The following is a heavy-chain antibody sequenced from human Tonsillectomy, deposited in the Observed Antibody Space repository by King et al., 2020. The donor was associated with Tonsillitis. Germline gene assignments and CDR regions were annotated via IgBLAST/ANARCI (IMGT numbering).Heavy chain of an antibody. Sequence: VQLVESGGGLIQPGGSLRLSCAASGFTVSSNYMSWVRQAPGKGLEGVSVIYSGGSTYIADSVKGRFTISRDNSKNTLYLQMNSLRAEDTAVYYCAIDYGVPVGGVKWGQGTLVTVSS. V-gene: IGHV3-53*01. CDR2: IYSGGST. J-gene: IGHJ4*02. CDR1: GFTVSSNY. CDR3: AIDYGVPVGGVK. D-gene: IGHD3-16*01.